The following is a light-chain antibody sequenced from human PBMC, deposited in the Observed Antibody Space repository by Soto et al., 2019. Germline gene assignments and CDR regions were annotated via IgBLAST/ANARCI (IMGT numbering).Light chain of an antibody. V-gene: IGKV1-5*01. CDR1: QGITGW. Sequence: DIQLTQSPSTLSASVGDRVTITCRASQGITGWLAWYQQKPGKAPKLLIFDASTLESGVPPRFTGSGSVTEFTLSISNLQPDDFATDYCQQYQRYWTFGHGTKVEVK. J-gene: IGKJ1*01. CDR3: QQYQRYWT. CDR2: DAS.